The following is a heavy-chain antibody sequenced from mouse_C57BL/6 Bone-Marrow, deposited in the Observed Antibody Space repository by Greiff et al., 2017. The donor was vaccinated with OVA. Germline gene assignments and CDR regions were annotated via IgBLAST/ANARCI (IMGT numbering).Heavy chain of an antibody. CDR3: TRRLFYWYFDV. CDR2: IDPETGGT. V-gene: IGHV1-15*01. J-gene: IGHJ1*03. Sequence: VQLQQSGAELVRPGASVTLSCKASGYTFTDYEMHWVKQTPVHGLEWIGAIDPETGGTAYNQKFKGKAILTADKSSSTAYMELRSLTSEDSAVYYCTRRLFYWYFDVWGTGTTVTASS. CDR1: GYTFTDYE. D-gene: IGHD1-1*02.